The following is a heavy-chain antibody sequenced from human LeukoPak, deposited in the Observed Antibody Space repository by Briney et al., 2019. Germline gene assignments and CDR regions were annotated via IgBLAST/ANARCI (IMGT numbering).Heavy chain of an antibody. CDR1: GFSFGDYA. CDR3: AGRYDSSGYPLH. Sequence: GGSLRLSCTTSGFSFGDYALIWFRQVPGKGLEWVGFIRGKTSGGTTEYAASVKGRFTISRDAFKSIAYLQMNSLRVEDTAVYYCAGRYDSSGYPLHWGQGTLVTVSS. D-gene: IGHD3-22*01. CDR2: IRGKTSGGTT. J-gene: IGHJ4*02. V-gene: IGHV3-49*03.